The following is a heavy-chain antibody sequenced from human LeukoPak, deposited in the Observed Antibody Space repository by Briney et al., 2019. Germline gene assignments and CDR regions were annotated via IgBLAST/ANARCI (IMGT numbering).Heavy chain of an antibody. CDR1: GFTFDDYA. D-gene: IGHD1-26*01. J-gene: IGHJ4*02. V-gene: IGHV3-43D*03. CDR2: ISWDGGST. Sequence: SGGSLRLSCAASGFTFDDYAMHWVRQAPGKGLEWVSLISWDGGSTYYADSVKGRFTISRDNSKNSLYLQMNSLRAEDTALYYCAKGWSGSYEVAMYFDYWGQGTLVTVSS. CDR3: AKGWSGSYEVAMYFDY.